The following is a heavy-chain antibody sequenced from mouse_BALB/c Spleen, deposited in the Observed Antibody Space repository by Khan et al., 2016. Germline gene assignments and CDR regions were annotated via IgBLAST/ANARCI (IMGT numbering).Heavy chain of an antibody. CDR1: GYSITSDYA. D-gene: IGHD1-1*01. CDR2: ISYSGST. Sequence: QLEESGPGLVKPSQSLSLTCTVTGYSITSDYAWNWIRQFPGNKLEWMGYISYSGSTSYNPSLKSRISITRDTSKNQFFLQLNSVTTEDTATYDCARGYYYGKGYFDYWGQGTTLTVSS. V-gene: IGHV3-2*02. J-gene: IGHJ2*01. CDR3: ARGYYYGKGYFDY.